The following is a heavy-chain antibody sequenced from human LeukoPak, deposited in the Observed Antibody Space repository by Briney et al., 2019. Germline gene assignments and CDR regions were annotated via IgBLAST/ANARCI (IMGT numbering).Heavy chain of an antibody. J-gene: IGHJ4*02. V-gene: IGHV3-48*03. CDR2: IGSSGSTI. D-gene: IGHD3-10*01. Sequence: GGSLRLSCAASGFTFSSYEMNWVRQAPGKGLEWISYIGSSGSTIYYADSVKGRFTISRDNAKNSLYLQINSLRDEDTAVYYCARDLYGSGTPFDYWGQGTLVTVSS. CDR1: GFTFSSYE. CDR3: ARDLYGSGTPFDY.